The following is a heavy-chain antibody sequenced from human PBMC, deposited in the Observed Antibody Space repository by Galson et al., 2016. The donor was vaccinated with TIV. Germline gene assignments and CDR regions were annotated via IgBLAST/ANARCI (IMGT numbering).Heavy chain of an antibody. CDR3: ARDRRHCGNECYLRYYYGMDV. Sequence: SLRLSCAASAFTVSDNYMTWVRQAPGKGLEWVAIMSSGGSTSYADSVKGRFTISRDNSKNMLYLQMTSLRADDTAVYYCARDRRHCGNECYLRYYYGMDVWGQGTTVTVSS. CDR1: AFTVSDNY. V-gene: IGHV3-66*02. CDR2: MSSGGST. J-gene: IGHJ6*02. D-gene: IGHD2-21*01.